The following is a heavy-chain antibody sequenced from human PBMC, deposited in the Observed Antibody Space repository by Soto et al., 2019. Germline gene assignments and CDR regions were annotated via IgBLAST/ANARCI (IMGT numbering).Heavy chain of an antibody. Sequence: GESLKISCKGSGYTFTSHWIAWVRQMPGKGLEWMGIMYPGESDTRYSPSFQGQVTISADKSISTTYLQWSSLKASDTAMYYCASRTHSSGWYRGYYYYGMDVWGQGTTVTVSS. J-gene: IGHJ6*02. CDR3: ASRTHSSGWYRGYYYYGMDV. CDR2: MYPGESDT. D-gene: IGHD6-19*01. CDR1: GYTFTSHW. V-gene: IGHV5-51*01.